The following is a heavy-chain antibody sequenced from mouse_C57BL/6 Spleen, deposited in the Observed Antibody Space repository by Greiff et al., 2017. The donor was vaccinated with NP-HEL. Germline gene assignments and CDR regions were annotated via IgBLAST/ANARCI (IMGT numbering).Heavy chain of an antibody. CDR2: IRLKSDNYAT. J-gene: IGHJ3*01. D-gene: IGHD2-2*01. Sequence: EVKLMESGGGLVQPGGSMKLSCVASGFTFSNYWMNWVRQSPEKGLEWVAQIRLKSDNYATHYAESVKGRFTISRDDSKSSVYLQMNNLRAEDTGIYYCTSYGYDDGFAYWGQGTLVTVSA. V-gene: IGHV6-3*01. CDR3: TSYGYDDGFAY. CDR1: GFTFSNYW.